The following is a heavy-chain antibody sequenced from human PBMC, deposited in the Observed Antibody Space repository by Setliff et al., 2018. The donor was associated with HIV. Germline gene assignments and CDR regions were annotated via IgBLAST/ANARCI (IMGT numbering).Heavy chain of an antibody. CDR3: ARSTHDSSPN. V-gene: IGHV3-21*01. J-gene: IGHJ4*02. CDR2: ISSSSSYI. Sequence: PGGSLRLSCAASGFTFSNYGIHWVRQAPGKGLGWVSSISSSSSYIYYADSVKGRFTISRDNAKNSLYLQMNSLRAEDTAVYYCARSTHDSSPNWGQGTLVTVSS. D-gene: IGHD3-22*01. CDR1: GFTFSNYG.